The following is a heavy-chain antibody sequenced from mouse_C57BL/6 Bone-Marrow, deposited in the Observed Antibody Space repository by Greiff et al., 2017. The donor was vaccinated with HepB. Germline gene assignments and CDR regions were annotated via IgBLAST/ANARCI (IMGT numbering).Heavy chain of an antibody. J-gene: IGHJ1*03. V-gene: IGHV5-17*01. D-gene: IGHD1-1*01. Sequence: EVQGVESGGGLVKPGGSLKLSCAASGFTFSDYGMPWVRQAPEKGLGWVAYISSGSSTIYYADTVKGRFTISRDNAKNTLFLQLNSLRSEDTAMYYCARCYYGSSYWYFDVWGTGTTVTVSS. CDR2: ISSGSSTI. CDR1: GFTFSDYG. CDR3: ARCYYGSSYWYFDV.